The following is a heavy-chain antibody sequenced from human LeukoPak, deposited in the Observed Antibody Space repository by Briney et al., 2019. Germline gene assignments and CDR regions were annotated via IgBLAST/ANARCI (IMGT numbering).Heavy chain of an antibody. CDR2: IIPIFGTA. V-gene: IGHV1-69*13. D-gene: IGHD6-6*01. CDR1: GGTFSSYA. CDR3: ARGVYSSSSPLAREFDY. J-gene: IGHJ4*02. Sequence: GASVKVSCKASGGTFSSYAISWVRQAPGQGLEWMGGIIPIFGTANYAQKFQGRVTITADESTSTAYMELSSLRSEDTAVYYCARGVYSSSSPLAREFDYWGQGTLVTVSS.